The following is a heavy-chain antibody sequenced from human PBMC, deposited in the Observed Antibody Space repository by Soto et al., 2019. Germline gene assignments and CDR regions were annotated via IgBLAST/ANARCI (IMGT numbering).Heavy chain of an antibody. V-gene: IGHV3-23*01. D-gene: IGHD3-9*01. J-gene: IGHJ4*02. CDR2: ISGSGGST. CDR1: GFTFSSYA. CDR3: AKEALTYDILTGYYDY. Sequence: GESLKISCAASGFTFSSYAMSWVRQAPGKGLEWVSAISGSGGSTYYADSVKGRFTISRDNSKNTLYLQMNSLRAEDTAVYYCAKEALTYDILTGYYDYWGQGTLVTVSS.